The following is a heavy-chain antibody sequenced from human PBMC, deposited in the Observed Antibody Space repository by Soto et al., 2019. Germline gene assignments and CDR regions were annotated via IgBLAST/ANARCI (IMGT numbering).Heavy chain of an antibody. Sequence: VALVKVYCKTSGLTFRSSAVQWLRQARGQRLEWIGWLVVGTGNTNYAQKFQQRVTISSDRSTNTVSMELSSLTSEDTAVYYCATGAYCSGGSCSDYYYYYYGMDLWGQGTTVTVSS. CDR1: GLTFRSSA. V-gene: IGHV1-58*01. D-gene: IGHD2-15*01. CDR2: LVVGTGNT. CDR3: ATGAYCSGGSCSDYYYYYYGMDL. J-gene: IGHJ6*02.